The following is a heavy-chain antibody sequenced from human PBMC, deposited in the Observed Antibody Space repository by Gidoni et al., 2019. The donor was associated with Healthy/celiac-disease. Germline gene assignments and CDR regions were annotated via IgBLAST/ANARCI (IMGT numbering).Heavy chain of an antibody. CDR2: IYYSGST. CDR3: ARSSGAAAYAHFDY. D-gene: IGHD6-13*01. CDR1: GGSISSSSYY. J-gene: IGHJ4*02. Sequence: QLQLQESGPGLVKPSETLSLTCTVSGGSISSSSYYWGWIRQPPGKGLEWIGSIYYSGSTYYNPSLKSRVTISVDTSKIQFSLKLSSVTAADTAVYYCARSSGAAAYAHFDYWGQGTLVTVSS. V-gene: IGHV4-39*01.